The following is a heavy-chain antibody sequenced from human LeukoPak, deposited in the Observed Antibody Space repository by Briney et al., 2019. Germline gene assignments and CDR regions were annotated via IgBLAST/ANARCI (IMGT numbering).Heavy chain of an antibody. J-gene: IGHJ6*03. CDR1: GYTFTGYY. Sequence: ASVKVSCKASGYTFTGYYMHWVRQAPGQGLEWMGWINPNSGGTNYAQKFQGRVTMTRDTSISTAYMELSRLRSDDTAVYYCASLDLAAAPSGYYYYYYMDVWGKGTTVTVSS. D-gene: IGHD6-13*01. V-gene: IGHV1-2*02. CDR2: INPNSGGT. CDR3: ASLDLAAAPSGYYYYYYMDV.